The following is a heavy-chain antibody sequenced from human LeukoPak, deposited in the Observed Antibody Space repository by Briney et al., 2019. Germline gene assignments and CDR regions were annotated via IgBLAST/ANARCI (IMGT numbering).Heavy chain of an antibody. CDR2: VHYSGST. D-gene: IGHD4-17*01. J-gene: IGHJ4*02. CDR1: GFTFSDYS. V-gene: IGHV4-30-4*01. CDR3: AREHDYGDFDY. Sequence: LRLSCAASGFTFSDYSMSWIRQPPGKGLEWIGFVHYSGSTSYNPSLMSRVTISVDTSKNQFSLKLNSVTAADTAVYYCAREHDYGDFDYWGQGTLVTVSS.